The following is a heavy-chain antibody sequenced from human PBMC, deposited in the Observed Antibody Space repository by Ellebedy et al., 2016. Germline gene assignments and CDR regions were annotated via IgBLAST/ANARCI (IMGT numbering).Heavy chain of an antibody. D-gene: IGHD5-18*01. CDR1: GGSVSSGSYY. Sequence: SETLSLXXTVSGGSVSSGSYYWSWIRQPPGKGLEWIGYIYYSGSTYYNPSLNSRVTVSVDTSKNQFSLKMTSVTAADTAVYYCARGRGSYGSNLDYWGQGTLVTVSS. J-gene: IGHJ4*02. V-gene: IGHV4-61*01. CDR2: IYYSGST. CDR3: ARGRGSYGSNLDY.